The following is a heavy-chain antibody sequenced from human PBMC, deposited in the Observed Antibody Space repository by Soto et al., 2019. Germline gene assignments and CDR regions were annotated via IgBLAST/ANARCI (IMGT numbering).Heavy chain of an antibody. CDR2: IYHSGST. J-gene: IGHJ4*02. V-gene: IGHV4-4*02. CDR1: GGSISSSNW. D-gene: IGHD6-13*01. CDR3: ARGWGIAAAGSDY. Sequence: QVQLQESGPGLVKPSGTLSLTCAVSGGSISSSNWWSWVRQPPGKGLEWIGEIYHSGSTNSNLSLHNRVTISVDKSKNQFSLQLSSVTAADTAVYYCARGWGIAAAGSDYWGQGTLVTVSS.